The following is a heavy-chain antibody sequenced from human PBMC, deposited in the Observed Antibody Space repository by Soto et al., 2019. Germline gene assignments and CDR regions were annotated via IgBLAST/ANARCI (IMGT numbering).Heavy chain of an antibody. CDR3: AGDPLGSSWCFDY. J-gene: IGHJ4*02. Sequence: EVQLVESGGGLVKPGGSLRLSCAASGFTFSSYSMNWVRQAPGKGLEWVSSISSSSSYIYYADSVKGRFTISRDNAKNSLYLQMNSLRAEDTAVYYCAGDPLGSSWCFDYWGQGTLVTVSS. CDR1: GFTFSSYS. CDR2: ISSSSSYI. D-gene: IGHD6-13*01. V-gene: IGHV3-21*01.